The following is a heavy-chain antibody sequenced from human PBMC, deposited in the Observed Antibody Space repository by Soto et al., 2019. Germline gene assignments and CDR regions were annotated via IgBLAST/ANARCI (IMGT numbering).Heavy chain of an antibody. J-gene: IGHJ6*02. D-gene: IGHD5-12*01. CDR1: GFTFSYYY. Sequence: SLRPTSRSSGFTFSYYYQSRISQAPGKGLEWVSYISSSSSYTNYADSVKGRFTISRDNAKNSLYLQMNSLRAEDTAVYYCARDYYRFNSGYGFSMDVWGQGT. CDR3: ARDYYRFNSGYGFSMDV. CDR2: ISSSSSYT. V-gene: IGHV3-11*06.